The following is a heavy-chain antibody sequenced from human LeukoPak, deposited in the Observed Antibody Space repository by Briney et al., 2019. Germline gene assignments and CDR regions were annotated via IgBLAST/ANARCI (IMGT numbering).Heavy chain of an antibody. CDR1: GFTFSSYW. J-gene: IGHJ4*02. D-gene: IGHD3-22*01. CDR3: ARDGDGDSGYYIGKGDY. CDR2: IKQDGSEK. Sequence: GGSLRLSCAASGFTFSSYWMSWVRQAPGKGLEWVANIKQDGSEKYYVDSVKGRFTISRDNAKNSLYLQMNSLRAEDTAVYYCARDGDGDSGYYIGKGDYWGQGTLVTVSS. V-gene: IGHV3-7*01.